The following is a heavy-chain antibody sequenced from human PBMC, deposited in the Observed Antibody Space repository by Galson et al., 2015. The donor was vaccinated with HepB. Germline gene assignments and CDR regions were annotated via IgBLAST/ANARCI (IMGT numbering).Heavy chain of an antibody. D-gene: IGHD2-21*02. Sequence: QSGAEVKKPGESLKISCKGSGYSFTSYWIGWVRQMPGKGLEWMGIIYPGDSDTRYSPSFQGQVTISADKSISTAYLQWSSLKASDTAMYYCARGGSYCGGDCYSNYYYYGMDVWGQGTTVTVSS. CDR1: GYSFTSYW. CDR2: IYPGDSDT. V-gene: IGHV5-51*01. J-gene: IGHJ6*02. CDR3: ARGGSYCGGDCYSNYYYYGMDV.